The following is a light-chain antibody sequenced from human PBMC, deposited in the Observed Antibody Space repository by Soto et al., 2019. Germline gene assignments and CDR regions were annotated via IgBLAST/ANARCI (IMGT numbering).Light chain of an antibody. J-gene: IGLJ2*01. CDR2: DVN. Sequence: QLVLTQPPSASGSPGQSLTISCTGTSTDVGNYNYVSWYQQHPGKAPKLMISDVNRRPSGVPDRFSGSKSGNTASLTVSELQAEDEADYYCSSYAGSNNWVFGGGTKLTVL. CDR3: SSYAGSNNWV. V-gene: IGLV2-8*01. CDR1: STDVGNYNY.